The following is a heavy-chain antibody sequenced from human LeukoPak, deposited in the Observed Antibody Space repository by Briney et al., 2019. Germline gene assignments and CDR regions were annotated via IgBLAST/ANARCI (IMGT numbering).Heavy chain of an antibody. D-gene: IGHD3-10*01. V-gene: IGHV3-74*01. CDR2: INTDGSIT. J-gene: IGHJ4*02. CDR3: ARDRGPRTGFMVREAYDY. CDR1: GFTFSSYS. Sequence: GGSLRLSCAASGFTFSSYSMNRVRQAPGKGLVWVSRINTDGSITNYADSVKGRFSISRDNAKNTLYLQMSSLRAEDTAVYYCARDRGPRTGFMVREAYDYWGQGTLVTVSS.